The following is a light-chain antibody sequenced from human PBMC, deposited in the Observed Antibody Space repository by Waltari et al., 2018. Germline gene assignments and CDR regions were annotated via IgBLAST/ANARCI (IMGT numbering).Light chain of an antibody. V-gene: IGKV1-NL1*01. J-gene: IGKJ3*01. CDR2: AAS. CDR3: QQYYSTLPLT. CDR1: QGISNS. Sequence: DIQMTQSPSSLSASVGDRVPITCRASQGISNSLAWYQQKPGKAPKLLLYAASRLESGVPSRFSGSGSGTDYTLTISSLQPEDFATYYCQQYYSTLPLTFGPGTKVDIK.